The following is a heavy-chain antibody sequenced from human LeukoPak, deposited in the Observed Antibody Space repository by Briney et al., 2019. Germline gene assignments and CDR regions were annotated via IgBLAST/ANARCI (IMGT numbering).Heavy chain of an antibody. Sequence: PSETLSLTCAVSGYSISSGFHWGWIRQPPGKGLEWIGSIYYSGSTYYNPALKSRVTISVDTSKNQFSRKLSSVTAADTAVYFCARRSNGYNVWGQGILVTVSS. J-gene: IGHJ4*02. CDR3: ARRSNGYNV. V-gene: IGHV4-38-2*01. D-gene: IGHD5-24*01. CDR2: IYYSGST. CDR1: GYSISSGFH.